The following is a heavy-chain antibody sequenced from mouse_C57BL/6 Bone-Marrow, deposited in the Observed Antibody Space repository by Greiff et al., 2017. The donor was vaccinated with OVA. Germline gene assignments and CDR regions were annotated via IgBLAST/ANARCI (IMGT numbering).Heavy chain of an antibody. CDR2: SSSGSSTI. V-gene: IGHV5-17*01. D-gene: IGHD1-1*02. CDR1: GFTFSDYG. J-gene: IGHJ3*01. CDR3: SRPHCYGRSCFAY. Sequence: EVQGVESGGGLVKPGGSLKLSCAASGFTFSDYGMHWVRQAPGKGLEWVAYSSSGSSTIYYADTVKGRFTISRDNAKNSLFLQMTSLRSEDTAMYYCSRPHCYGRSCFAYWGQGTPVTVSA.